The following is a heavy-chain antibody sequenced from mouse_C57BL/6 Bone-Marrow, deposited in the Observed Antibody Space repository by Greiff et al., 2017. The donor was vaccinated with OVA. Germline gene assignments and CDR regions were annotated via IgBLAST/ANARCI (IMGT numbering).Heavy chain of an antibody. D-gene: IGHD4-1*01. V-gene: IGHV3-6*01. CDR2: ISYAGSN. Sequence: EVKLMESGPGLVKPSQSLSLTCSVTGYSITSGYYWNWIRPLPGNKLEWMGYISYAGSNNYNPSLKNRISITRDTSKNQFFLKLNSVTTEDTATYYCARDLTGTDWFAYWGQGTLVTVSA. CDR1: GYSITSGYY. J-gene: IGHJ3*01. CDR3: ARDLTGTDWFAY.